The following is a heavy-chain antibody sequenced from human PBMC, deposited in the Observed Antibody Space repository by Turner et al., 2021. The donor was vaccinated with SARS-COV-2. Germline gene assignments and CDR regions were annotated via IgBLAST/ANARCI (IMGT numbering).Heavy chain of an antibody. CDR2: VHPYGNT. CDR1: GGSLSGYY. CDR3: ARGDDPRKSGVV. D-gene: IGHD3-3*01. Sequence: QVQLQQWGAGPLKPSETLYLMCAVNGGSLSGYYWTWIRQPPGKGLEWIGEVHPYGNTYYNPSLKSRVSMSVDTSKNQFSLKLNSVTAADTAFYYCARGDDPRKSGVVWGQGTLVTVSS. J-gene: IGHJ4*02. V-gene: IGHV4-34*01.